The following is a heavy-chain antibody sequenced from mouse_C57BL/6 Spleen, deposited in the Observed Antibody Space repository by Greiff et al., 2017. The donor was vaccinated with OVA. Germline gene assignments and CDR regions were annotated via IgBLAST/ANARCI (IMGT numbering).Heavy chain of an antibody. J-gene: IGHJ1*03. CDR1: GYAFSSYW. CDR2: IYPGDGDS. CDR3: AKGYDYGEYFDV. Sequence: QVQLQQSGAELVKPGASVKISCKASGYAFSSYWMNWVKQRPGKGLEWIGQIYPGDGDSNYTGKFKGKATLTADKSSSTAYMQLSSLTSEDDAVYFCAKGYDYGEYFDVWGTGTTVTVAS. V-gene: IGHV1-80*01. D-gene: IGHD2-4*01.